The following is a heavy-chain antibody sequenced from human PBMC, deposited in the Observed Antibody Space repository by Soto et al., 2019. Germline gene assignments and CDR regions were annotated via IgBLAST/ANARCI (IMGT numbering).Heavy chain of an antibody. D-gene: IGHD3-22*01. J-gene: IGHJ4*02. Sequence: TLSLTCAVSGGSISSGDYYWSWIRQPPGKGLEWIGYIYYSGSTYYNPSLKSRVTISVDTSKNQFSLKLSSVTAADTAVYYCARALPHYYDSSGLIDYWGQGTLVTVSS. V-gene: IGHV4-30-4*01. CDR3: ARALPHYYDSSGLIDY. CDR1: GGSISSGDYY. CDR2: IYYSGST.